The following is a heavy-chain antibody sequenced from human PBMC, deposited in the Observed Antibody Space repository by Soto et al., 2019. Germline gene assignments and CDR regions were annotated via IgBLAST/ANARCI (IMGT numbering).Heavy chain of an antibody. CDR3: AKKLSLAATPSHWYFDL. V-gene: IGHV3-23*01. D-gene: IGHD2-15*01. Sequence: EVQLLESGGGLVQPGGSLRLSCAASGFTFSSYAMSWVRQAPGKGLEWVSAISGSGGSTYYADSVKGRFTISRDNSKNTLYLQMNSLRAEDTAVYYCAKKLSLAATPSHWYFDLWGRGTLVTVSS. CDR1: GFTFSSYA. J-gene: IGHJ2*01. CDR2: ISGSGGST.